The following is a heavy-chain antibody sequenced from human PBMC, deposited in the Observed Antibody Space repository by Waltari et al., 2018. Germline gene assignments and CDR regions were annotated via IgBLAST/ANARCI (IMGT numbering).Heavy chain of an antibody. CDR2: IYYSGST. CDR3: ARQGFFLVRGVKLFDY. J-gene: IGHJ4*02. V-gene: IGHV4-39*01. CDR1: GGSISSSSYY. D-gene: IGHD3-10*01. Sequence: QLQLQESGPGLVKPSETLSLTCTVSGGSISSSSYYWGWIRQPPGKGLEWIGSIYYSGSTYYNPALKSRVTISVETSKNQFSLKLSAVTAADTAVYYCARQGFFLVRGVKLFDYWGQGTLVTVSS.